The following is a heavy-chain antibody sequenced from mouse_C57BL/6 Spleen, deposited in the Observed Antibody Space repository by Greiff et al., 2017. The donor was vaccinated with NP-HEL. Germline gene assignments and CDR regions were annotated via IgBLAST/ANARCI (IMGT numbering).Heavy chain of an antibody. J-gene: IGHJ4*01. Sequence: EVQRVESEGGLVQPGSSMKLSCTASGFTFSDYYMAWVRQVPDKGLEWVANINYDGSSTYYLDSLKSRFIISRDNAKNILYLQMSSLKSDETATYYCARELYYGSSFYAMDYWGQGTSVTVSS. CDR1: GFTFSDYY. CDR2: INYDGSST. D-gene: IGHD1-1*01. CDR3: ARELYYGSSFYAMDY. V-gene: IGHV5-16*01.